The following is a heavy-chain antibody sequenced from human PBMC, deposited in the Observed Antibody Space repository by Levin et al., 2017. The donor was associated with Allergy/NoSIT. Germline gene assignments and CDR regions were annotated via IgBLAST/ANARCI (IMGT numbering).Heavy chain of an antibody. V-gene: IGHV4-59*01. J-gene: IGHJ4*02. CDR2: IHNSGST. CDR1: GGSISRYY. CDR3: ARYVDIEATTMEGNTGDSFHDRPPSYYFDS. Sequence: PSETLSLTCTVSGGSISRYYWSWIRQSPGKGLEWIGDIHNSGSTNYNPSLKSRVNISKDTSKNQFSLRLSSVTAADTAVYSCARYVDIEATTMEGNTGDSFHDRPPSYYFDSWGQGTLVTVSS. D-gene: IGHD2-2*03.